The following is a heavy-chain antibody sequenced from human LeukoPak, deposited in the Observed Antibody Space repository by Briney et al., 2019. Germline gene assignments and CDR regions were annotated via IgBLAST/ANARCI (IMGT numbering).Heavy chain of an antibody. J-gene: IGHJ4*02. CDR3: AKDVLSSGWLYYFDY. Sequence: PGGSLRLSCAASGFTFSSYGMHWVRQAPGKGLEWVAVISYDGSNKYYADSVKGRFTISRDNSKNTLYLQMNSLRAEDTAVYYCAKDVLSSGWLYYFDYWGQGTLVTVSS. V-gene: IGHV3-30*18. CDR2: ISYDGSNK. CDR1: GFTFSSYG. D-gene: IGHD6-19*01.